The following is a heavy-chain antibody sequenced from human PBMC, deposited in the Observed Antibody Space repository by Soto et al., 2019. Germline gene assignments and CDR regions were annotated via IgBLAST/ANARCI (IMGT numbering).Heavy chain of an antibody. CDR1: GFTFSNAW. J-gene: IGHJ6*03. CDR3: TTDPGLGSGYDNYYYYYMDV. D-gene: IGHD5-12*01. CDR2: IKSKTDGGTT. V-gene: IGHV3-15*01. Sequence: GGSLRLSCAASGFTFSNAWMSWVRQAPGKGLEWVGRIKSKTDGGTTDYAAPVKGRFTISRDDSKNTLYLQMNSLKTEDTAVYYCTTDPGLGSGYDNYYYYYMDVWGKGTTVTVSS.